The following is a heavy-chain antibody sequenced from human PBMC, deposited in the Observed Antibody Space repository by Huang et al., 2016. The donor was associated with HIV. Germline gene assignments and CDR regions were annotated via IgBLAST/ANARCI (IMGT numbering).Heavy chain of an antibody. Sequence: QLQLQESGPGLVKPSETLSLTCTVSGGSIRSDNYYWGWIRQPPGKGLEWIGSIYYSGSTYYNPSLKRRGTITVDTSKNHVSLRMRSVTAADTAVYYCARLPGSITMIRGVITDPYWGQGTLVTVSS. CDR2: IYYSGST. D-gene: IGHD3-10*01. J-gene: IGHJ4*02. V-gene: IGHV4-39*02. CDR1: GGSIRSDNYY. CDR3: ARLPGSITMIRGVITDPY.